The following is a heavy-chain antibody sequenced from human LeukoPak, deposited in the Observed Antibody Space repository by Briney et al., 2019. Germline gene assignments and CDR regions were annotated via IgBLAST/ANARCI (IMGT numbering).Heavy chain of an antibody. Sequence: ASVKVSCKASGGTFSSYAISWVRQAPGQGLEWMGGIIPIFGTANYAQKFQGRVTITTDESTSTAYMKLSSLGSEDTAVYYCARSQIVVVPAAPGGDAFDIWGQGTMVTVSS. V-gene: IGHV1-69*05. J-gene: IGHJ3*02. D-gene: IGHD2-2*01. CDR1: GGTFSSYA. CDR3: ARSQIVVVPAAPGGDAFDI. CDR2: IIPIFGTA.